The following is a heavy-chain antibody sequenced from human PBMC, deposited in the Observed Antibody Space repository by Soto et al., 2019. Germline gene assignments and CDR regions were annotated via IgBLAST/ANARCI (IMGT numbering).Heavy chain of an antibody. CDR1: GFTFRNYG. V-gene: IGHV3-48*01. CDR2: IGFGSSNK. Sequence: GGSLRLSCAASGFTFRNYGMNWVRQAPGKGLEWVSYIGFGSSNKYYADSVNGRFTISRDNAKNSLYLQMNSLRAEDTAVYYCARDQLYYNDISGRPLNAFDVWGQGTMVTVSS. J-gene: IGHJ3*01. CDR3: ARDQLYYNDISGRPLNAFDV. D-gene: IGHD3-22*01.